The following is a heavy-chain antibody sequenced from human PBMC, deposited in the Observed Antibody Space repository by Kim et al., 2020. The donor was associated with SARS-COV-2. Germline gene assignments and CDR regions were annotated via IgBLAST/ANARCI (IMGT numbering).Heavy chain of an antibody. J-gene: IGHJ3*02. CDR3: ARDSNARDAFDI. V-gene: IGHV3-66*01. Sequence: YYADSVKVSFTISKHNSKNTLYLQMTSLRAEATAVYYCARDSNARDAFDISGQGTMVTVSS. D-gene: IGHD2-2*01.